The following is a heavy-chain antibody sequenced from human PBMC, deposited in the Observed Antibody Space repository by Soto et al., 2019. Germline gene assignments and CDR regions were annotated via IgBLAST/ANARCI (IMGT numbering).Heavy chain of an antibody. CDR2: INGYNGNT. D-gene: IGHD3-16*01. J-gene: IGHJ6*02. Sequence: QVPLVQSGAEVKKPGASVKVSCKASGYIFTSYGVSWVRQAPGQGLEWLGWINGYNGNTNYGQNFQGRVTMTTDTSTSTAYMELRSLRSDDTAVYYCARMGDVPYYYYGMDVWGQGTTVIVSS. V-gene: IGHV1-18*01. CDR3: ARMGDVPYYYYGMDV. CDR1: GYIFTSYG.